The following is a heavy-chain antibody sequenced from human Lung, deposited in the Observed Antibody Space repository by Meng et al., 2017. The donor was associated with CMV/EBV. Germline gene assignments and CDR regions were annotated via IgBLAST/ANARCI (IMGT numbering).Heavy chain of an antibody. V-gene: IGHV3-23*03. J-gene: IGHJ4*02. CDR3: AKVRGLGSTWNDY. Sequence: CAASGFTFSNDAMSGVSQDPGKGLEWVSVIYSGDNPIYYADSVRGRFTISRDDSKNTVYLQMNSLRAEDTAIYYCAKVRGLGSTWNDYWGQGTLVTVSS. CDR2: IYSGDNPI. CDR1: GFTFSNDA. D-gene: IGHD1-1*01.